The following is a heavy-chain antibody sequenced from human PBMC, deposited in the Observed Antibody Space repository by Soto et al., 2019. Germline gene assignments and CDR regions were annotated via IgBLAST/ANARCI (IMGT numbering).Heavy chain of an antibody. CDR1: GGSISSGDYY. J-gene: IGHJ4*02. V-gene: IGHV4-30-4*01. CDR3: ARASGYSSLFDH. D-gene: IGHD5-18*01. Sequence: QVQLQESGPGLVKPSQTLSLTCTVSGGSISSGDYYWGWIRQPPGKGLEWMGYIYNSGSTYYNPSLESRVTISAATSKNQFSLKLSSVTAADTAVYYCARASGYSSLFDHWGQGTLVTVSS. CDR2: IYNSGST.